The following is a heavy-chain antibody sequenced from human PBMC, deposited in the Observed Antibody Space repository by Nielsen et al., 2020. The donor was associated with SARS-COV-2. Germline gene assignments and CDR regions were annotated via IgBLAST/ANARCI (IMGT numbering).Heavy chain of an antibody. V-gene: IGHV3-30*04. CDR1: GFPFSSYA. D-gene: IGHD4-17*01. Sequence: GGSLRLSCADSGFPFSSYAMHWVSQAPGKGLEWVAVISYDGSNKYYADSVKGRFTISRDNSKNTLYLQMNSLRAEDTAVYYCARDATVTDIDYWGQGTLVTVSS. CDR2: ISYDGSNK. CDR3: ARDATVTDIDY. J-gene: IGHJ4*02.